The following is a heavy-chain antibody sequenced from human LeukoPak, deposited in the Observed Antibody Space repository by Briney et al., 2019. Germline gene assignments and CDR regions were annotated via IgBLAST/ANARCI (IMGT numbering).Heavy chain of an antibody. CDR1: GFTFSDHY. J-gene: IGHJ4*02. CDR2: IKQDGSEK. D-gene: IGHD6-6*01. CDR3: ARGRQLAPFDY. Sequence: GGSLRLSYAASGFTFSDHYMDWVRQAPGKGLEWVANIKQDGSEKYYVDSVKGRFTISRDNAKNSLYLQMNSLRAEDTAVYYCARGRQLAPFDYWGQGTLVTVSS. V-gene: IGHV3-7*01.